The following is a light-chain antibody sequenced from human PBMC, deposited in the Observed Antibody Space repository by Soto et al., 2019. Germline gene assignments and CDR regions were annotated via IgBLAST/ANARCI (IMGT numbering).Light chain of an antibody. CDR1: QTVRNNY. V-gene: IGKV3-20*01. CDR3: QQFSSYPLT. J-gene: IGKJ4*01. Sequence: EFVLTQSPGTLSLSPGERSTLSCRAIQTVRNNYLAWYQQKPGQAPRXLIYDASSRATGIPDRFSGGGSGTDFTLTISRLEPEDFALYYCQQFSSYPLTFGGGTKV. CDR2: DAS.